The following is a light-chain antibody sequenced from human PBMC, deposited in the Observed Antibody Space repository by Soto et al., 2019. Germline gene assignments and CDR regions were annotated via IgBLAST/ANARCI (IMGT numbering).Light chain of an antibody. CDR1: QDISNY. Sequence: DIQITQSASSLSASVGDRVTITCQASQDISNYLHWYQKKPGKPPLLLIYDATNLETGVPSRFSGSASGTDFTFTISSLQPEDIATYYCQQYDNLPRTFGGGTKVDI. J-gene: IGKJ4*01. CDR3: QQYDNLPRT. CDR2: DAT. V-gene: IGKV1-33*01.